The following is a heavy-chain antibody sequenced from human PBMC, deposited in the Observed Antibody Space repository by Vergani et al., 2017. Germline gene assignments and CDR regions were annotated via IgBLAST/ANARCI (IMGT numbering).Heavy chain of an antibody. D-gene: IGHD6-6*01. Sequence: VQLQQWGAGLLKPSETLSLTCAVYGGSFSGYYWSWIRQPPGKGLEWVANIKQDGSEKYYVDSVKGRFTISRDNAKNSLYLQMNSQRAEDTAVYYCAKCDSSSGASYYGMDVWGQGTTVTVSS. CDR1: GGSFSGYY. CDR3: AKCDSSSGASYYGMDV. CDR2: IKQDGSEK. V-gene: IGHV3-7*03. J-gene: IGHJ6*02.